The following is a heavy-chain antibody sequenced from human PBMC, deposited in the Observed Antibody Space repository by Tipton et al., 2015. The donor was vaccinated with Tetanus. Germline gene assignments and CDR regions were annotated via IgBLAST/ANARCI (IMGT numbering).Heavy chain of an antibody. D-gene: IGHD5-24*01. Sequence: SLRLSCTASGFTFGEYAMSWFRQAPGRGLEWVSFIRSKAYGGTPEYAASVKGRFTISRDDSKNIAYLQMNSLKTEDTAVYYCTRGRRCLQRRAYYFDYWGQGTLVPVSS. CDR3: TRGRRCLQRRAYYFDY. V-gene: IGHV3-49*03. J-gene: IGHJ4*02. CDR2: IRSKAYGGTP. CDR1: GFTFGEYA.